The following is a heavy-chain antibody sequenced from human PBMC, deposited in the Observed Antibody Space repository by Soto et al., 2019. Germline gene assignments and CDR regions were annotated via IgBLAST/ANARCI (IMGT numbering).Heavy chain of an antibody. D-gene: IGHD3-9*01. CDR2: IYYSGST. V-gene: IGHV4-59*01. J-gene: IGHJ4*02. CDR1: GGSISSYY. CDR3: ARGLPLPYNILTGGFDY. Sequence: SETLSLTCTVSGGSISSYYWSWIRQPPGKGLEWIGYIYYSGSTNYSPSLKSRVTISVDTSKNQFSLKLSSVTAADTAVYYCARGLPLPYNILTGGFDYWGQGTLVTVSS.